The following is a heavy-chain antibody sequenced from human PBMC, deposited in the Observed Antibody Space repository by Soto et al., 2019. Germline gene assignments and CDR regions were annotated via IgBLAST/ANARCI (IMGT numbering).Heavy chain of an antibody. J-gene: IGHJ4*02. CDR2: ISYDGSNK. V-gene: IGHV3-30*19. CDR3: ARGFGWLDY. D-gene: IGHD6-19*01. Sequence: GGSLRLSCDVSGFSLGSYGMHWVRQAPGKGLEWVAVISYDGSNKYYADSVKGRFTISRDNSKNTLYLQMNSLRAEDTAVYYCARGFGWLDYWGQGTLVTVSS. CDR1: GFSLGSYG.